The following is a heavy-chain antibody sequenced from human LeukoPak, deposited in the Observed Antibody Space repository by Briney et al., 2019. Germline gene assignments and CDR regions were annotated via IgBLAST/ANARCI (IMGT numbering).Heavy chain of an antibody. V-gene: IGHV4-34*01. Sequence: SETLSLTCAVYGGSFSGYYWSWIRQPPGKGLEWIGEINHSGSTNYNPSLKSRVTISVDTSKNQFSLKLSSVTAADTAVYYCARDPGGYCSSTSCYPADYYYYGMDVWGQGTSVTVSS. CDR1: GGSFSGYY. J-gene: IGHJ6*02. CDR2: INHSGST. D-gene: IGHD2-2*01. CDR3: ARDPGGYCSSTSCYPADYYYYGMDV.